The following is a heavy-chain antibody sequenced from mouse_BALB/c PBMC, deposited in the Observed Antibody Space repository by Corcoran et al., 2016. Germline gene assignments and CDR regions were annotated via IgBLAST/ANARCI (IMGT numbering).Heavy chain of an antibody. J-gene: IGHJ3*01. CDR2: IYPGSGNT. Sequence: QIQLQQSGTELVKPGALVKTSCKASGYTYTDYYIKWVKQKPGQGIEWIGWIYPGSGNTKYNEKFKGKPTLTVDTSSSTAYMQLSSLTSEDTAVYFCSRRDWAWFAYWGQGTLVTVSA. CDR1: GYTYTDYY. CDR3: SRRDWAWFAY. D-gene: IGHD4-1*01. V-gene: IGHV1-84*02.